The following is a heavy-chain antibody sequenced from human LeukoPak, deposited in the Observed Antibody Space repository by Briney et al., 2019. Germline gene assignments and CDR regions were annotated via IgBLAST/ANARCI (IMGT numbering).Heavy chain of an antibody. CDR1: GFTFSNYG. J-gene: IGHJ5*02. CDR2: ISGSGGST. D-gene: IGHD3-10*01. CDR3: AKEGFYYGSGSYPAQNWFDP. V-gene: IGHV3-23*01. Sequence: GETLRLSCAASGFTFSNYGMTWVRQAPGKGLEWVPAISGSGGSTYYADSVKGRFTISRDNSKNTLYLQMNSLRAEDTAVYYCAKEGFYYGSGSYPAQNWFDPWGQGTLVTVSS.